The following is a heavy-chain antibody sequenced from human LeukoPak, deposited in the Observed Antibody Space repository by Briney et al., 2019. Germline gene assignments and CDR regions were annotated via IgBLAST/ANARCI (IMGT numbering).Heavy chain of an antibody. CDR2: ISWNSGGI. CDR1: GFSFGDHA. V-gene: IGHV3-9*01. D-gene: IGHD1-26*01. CDR3: VKDVGLTASGSLDY. J-gene: IGHJ4*02. Sequence: PGGSLRLSCAASGFSFGDHALHWVRQPPGTGLEWVSSISWNSGGIAYADSVKGRFIISRDNAKNSVSLQMRTLRPEDTALYYCVKDVGLTASGSLDYWGQGALVTVSS.